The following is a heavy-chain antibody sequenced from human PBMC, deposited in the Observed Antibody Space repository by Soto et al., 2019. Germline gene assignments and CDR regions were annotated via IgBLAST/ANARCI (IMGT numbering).Heavy chain of an antibody. CDR3: VHSFYDLSGPFLFDY. V-gene: IGHV2-5*02. J-gene: IGHJ4*02. CDR1: GFSLSTTGVG. D-gene: IGHD3-22*01. CDR2: IYWDDDK. Sequence: SGPTLVNPTQTLTLTCPFSGFSLSTTGVGVGWIRQPPGKALEWLALIYWDDDKRQSPSLKSRLTITGDTSKNQVVLTLTNMDPVDTATYYCVHSFYDLSGPFLFDYWGQGTLVTVSS.